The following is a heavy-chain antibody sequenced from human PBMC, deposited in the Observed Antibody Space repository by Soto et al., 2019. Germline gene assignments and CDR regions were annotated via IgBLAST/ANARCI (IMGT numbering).Heavy chain of an antibody. CDR1: GGTFSSYA. CDR3: ARSTGTEPYYYYYGMDV. Sequence: QVQLVQSGAEVKKPGSSVKVSCKAYGGTFSSYAISWVRQAPGQGLEWMGGIIPIFGTANYAQKFQGRVTITADESTSTAYMELSSLRSEDTAVYYCARSTGTEPYYYYYGMDVWGQGTTVTVSS. J-gene: IGHJ6*02. V-gene: IGHV1-69*12. D-gene: IGHD1-1*01. CDR2: IIPIFGTA.